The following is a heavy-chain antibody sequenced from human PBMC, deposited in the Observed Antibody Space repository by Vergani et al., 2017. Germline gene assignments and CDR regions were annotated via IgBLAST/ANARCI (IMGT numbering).Heavy chain of an antibody. Sequence: QVQLVESGGGVVQPGRSLRLSCAASGFTFSSYGMHWVRQAPGKGLEWVAVIWYDGSNKYYADSVKGRFTISRDNSKNTLYLQMNSLRAEDTAVYYCERSVSIAARAIPYYFDYWGQGTLVTVSS. D-gene: IGHD6-6*01. J-gene: IGHJ4*02. CDR3: ERSVSIAARAIPYYFDY. V-gene: IGHV3-33*01. CDR1: GFTFSSYG. CDR2: IWYDGSNK.